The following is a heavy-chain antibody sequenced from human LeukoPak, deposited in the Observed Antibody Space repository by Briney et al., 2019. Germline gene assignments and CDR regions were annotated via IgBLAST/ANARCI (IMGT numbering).Heavy chain of an antibody. Sequence: SVKVSCKASGYTFNNYGITWVRQAPGQGLEWMGWITSYNGNTIYAQTLEGRVTMTTDASTSTAYMELSSLRSEDTAVYYCARGRGSSDWYYFDYSGQGTLVTVSS. CDR2: ITSYNGNT. CDR3: ARGRGSSDWYYFDY. CDR1: GYTFNNYG. J-gene: IGHJ4*02. V-gene: IGHV1-18*01. D-gene: IGHD6-19*01.